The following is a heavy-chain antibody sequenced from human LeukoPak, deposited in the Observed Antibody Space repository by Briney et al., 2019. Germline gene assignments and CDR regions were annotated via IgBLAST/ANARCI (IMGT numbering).Heavy chain of an antibody. CDR2: IYYSGST. CDR3: ARGDIVVGKDY. D-gene: IGHD2-2*01. V-gene: IGHV4-59*01. J-gene: IGHJ4*02. Sequence: SETLSLTCTVSGGSISSYYWSWIRQPPGKGLEWIGYIYYSGSTNYNPSLKSRVTISVDTSKNQFSLKLSSVTAADTAAYYCARGDIVVGKDYWGQGTLVTVSS. CDR1: GGSISSYY.